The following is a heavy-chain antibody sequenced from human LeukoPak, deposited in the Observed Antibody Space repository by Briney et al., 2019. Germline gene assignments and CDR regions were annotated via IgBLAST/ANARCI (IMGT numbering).Heavy chain of an antibody. CDR2: ISSDGSAK. D-gene: IGHD3-22*01. CDR1: GFTFSSYA. CDR3: TYDSRGYSFDY. Sequence: GGSLTLSCAASGFTFSSYAMHWVRQAPGKGLEWVAVISSDGSAKYYGDSVKGRFTISRDNSKNTLYLQINTLRAEDTAVYYCTYDSRGYSFDYWGQGTLVIVSS. J-gene: IGHJ4*02. V-gene: IGHV3-30-3*01.